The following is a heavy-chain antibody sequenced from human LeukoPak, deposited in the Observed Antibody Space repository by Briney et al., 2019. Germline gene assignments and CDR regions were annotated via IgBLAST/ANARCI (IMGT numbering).Heavy chain of an antibody. D-gene: IGHD3-10*01. CDR3: ARIWYFGDNNWRYFDN. CDR2: RDPDGSKK. V-gene: IGHV3-7*01. J-gene: IGHJ4*01. Sequence: GRSLRLSCTASGFTLRNYWTGWARQTRAKGREWMANRDPDGSKKQYEDSVKGRYTTSRDNAKNSLDLQMSSLRAEDTAIYDCARIWYFGDNNWRYFDNWGDGTLVTVSS. CDR1: GFTLRNYW.